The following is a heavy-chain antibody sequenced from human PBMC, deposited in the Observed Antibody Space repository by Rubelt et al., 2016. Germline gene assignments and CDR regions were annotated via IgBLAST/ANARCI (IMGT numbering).Heavy chain of an antibody. CDR3: ARDIDDFWSGGAWFDP. V-gene: IGHV1-18*01. CDR1: GYTFTSYG. J-gene: IGHJ5*02. Sequence: KPGASVKVSCKASGYTFTSYGISWVRQAPGQGLEWMGRISAYNGNTNYAQKLQGRVTMTTDTSTSTAYMELRSLRSDDTAVYYCARDIDDFWSGGAWFDPWGQGTLVTVSS. CDR2: ISAYNGNT. D-gene: IGHD3-3*01.